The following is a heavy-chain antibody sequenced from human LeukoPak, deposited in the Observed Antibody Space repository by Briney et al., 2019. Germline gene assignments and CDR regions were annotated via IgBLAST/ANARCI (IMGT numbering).Heavy chain of an antibody. CDR1: GYSISSGYF. J-gene: IGHJ4*02. CDR3: ARGIDY. Sequence: SETLSLTCTVSGYSISSGYFWGWIRQPPGKGLEWIGSIYHSGSTDYNPSLRSRVTISVDTSKSQFSLKLSSVTATDTAVYYCARGIDYWGQGTLVTVSS. V-gene: IGHV4-38-2*02. CDR2: IYHSGST.